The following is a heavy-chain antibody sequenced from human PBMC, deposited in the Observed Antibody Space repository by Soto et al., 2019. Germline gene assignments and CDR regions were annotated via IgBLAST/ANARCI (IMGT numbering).Heavy chain of an antibody. D-gene: IGHD1-7*01. J-gene: IGHJ6*03. CDR3: AGTTSHQWYYMDV. CDR2: TYYRSRWYN. V-gene: IGHV6-1*01. Sequence: PPQTLSLTCAISVDSVSSNSAAWNWIRLSPSRGLEWLARTYYRSRWYNDYAVSVRSRITVNPDTSKNQFSLQLTSVTPEDTAVYYCAGTTSHQWYYMDVWGKGTTVTVSS. CDR1: VDSVSSNSAA.